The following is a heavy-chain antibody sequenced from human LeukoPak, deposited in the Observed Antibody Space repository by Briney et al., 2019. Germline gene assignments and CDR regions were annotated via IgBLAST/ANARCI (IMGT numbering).Heavy chain of an antibody. V-gene: IGHV4-39*01. CDR1: GGSISSSSYY. CDR2: IYYSGST. Sequence: SETLSLTCTVSGGSISSSSYYWGWIRQPPGKGLEWIGNIYYSGSTYYNPSLKSRVTISVDTSKNQFSLKLSSVTAADTAVYCCASLLRYCTTTSCQAYMDVWGQGTTVTVSS. D-gene: IGHD2-2*01. CDR3: ASLLRYCTTTSCQAYMDV. J-gene: IGHJ6*02.